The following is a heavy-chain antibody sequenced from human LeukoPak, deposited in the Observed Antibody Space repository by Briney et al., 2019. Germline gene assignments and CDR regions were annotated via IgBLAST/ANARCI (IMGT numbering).Heavy chain of an antibody. V-gene: IGHV1-2*06. CDR3: ARDRLTMVRGVIINPLDY. J-gene: IGHJ4*02. D-gene: IGHD3-10*01. CDR2: INPNSGGT. Sequence: ASVKVSCKASGYTFTDYYMHWVRQAPGQGLEWMGRINPNSGGTNYAQKFQGRVTMTRDTSISTAYMELSRLRSDDTAVYYCARDRLTMVRGVIINPLDYWGQGTLVTVSS. CDR1: GYTFTDYY.